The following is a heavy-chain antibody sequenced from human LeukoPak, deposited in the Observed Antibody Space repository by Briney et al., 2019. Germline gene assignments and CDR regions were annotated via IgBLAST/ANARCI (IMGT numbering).Heavy chain of an antibody. J-gene: IGHJ4*02. CDR2: INPNIGGT. D-gene: IGHD1-1*01. V-gene: IGHV1-2*02. CDR1: GCTFTGYY. CDR3: ARDPGRTGTITGDDY. Sequence: ASVKVSCKACGCTFTGYYMHLLRQAPAQALEWMGWINPNIGGTNYAQKFQGRVTITRDTSISTAYMELSRLRSDDTAVYYCARDPGRTGTITGDDYWGQGTLVTVSS.